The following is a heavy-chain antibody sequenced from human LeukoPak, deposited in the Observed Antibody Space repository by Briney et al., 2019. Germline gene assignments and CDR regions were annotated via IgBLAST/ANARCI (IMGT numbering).Heavy chain of an antibody. CDR2: IYTSGST. D-gene: IGHD3-10*01. Sequence: TASETLSLTCTVSGGSISSGSYYWSWIRQPAGKGLEWIGRIYTSGSTNYNPSLKSRVTISVDTSKNQFSLKVSSVTAADTAVYYCARRMGRRFGERYYYYHYMDVWGKGTTVTISS. V-gene: IGHV4-61*02. CDR3: ARRMGRRFGERYYYYHYMDV. J-gene: IGHJ6*03. CDR1: GGSISSGSYY.